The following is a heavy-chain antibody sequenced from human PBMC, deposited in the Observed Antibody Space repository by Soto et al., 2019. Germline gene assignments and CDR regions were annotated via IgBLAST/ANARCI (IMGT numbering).Heavy chain of an antibody. CDR2: IYYRGNT. Sequence: QLQLQESGPGLVKPSETLSLTCTVSGGSISSSSYYWGWIRQPPGKGLEWIGSIYYRGNTYYNPSLKGRLTMSVDTSKNQFSLKLRSVTAADTAVYYCAREGGGYCSGGSCQVDYWGQGTLVTVSS. J-gene: IGHJ4*02. D-gene: IGHD2-15*01. V-gene: IGHV4-39*02. CDR1: GGSISSSSYY. CDR3: AREGGGYCSGGSCQVDY.